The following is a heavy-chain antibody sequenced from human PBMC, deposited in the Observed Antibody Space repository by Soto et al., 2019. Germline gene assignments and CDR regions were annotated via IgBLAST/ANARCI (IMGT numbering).Heavy chain of an antibody. CDR1: GFTFSNYG. CDR3: ATDWNDGGRLDW. CDR2: ISYDGSNR. D-gene: IGHD1-1*01. V-gene: IGHV3-30*03. J-gene: IGHJ4*02. Sequence: QVQLVESGGGVVQPGRSLRLSCAASGFTFSNYGMHWVRQAPGKGLQWVAVISYDGSNRYYADSVKGRFTISRDNSKNTLYLQMNSLRAEDTAVYYWATDWNDGGRLDWWGQGTLVTVSS.